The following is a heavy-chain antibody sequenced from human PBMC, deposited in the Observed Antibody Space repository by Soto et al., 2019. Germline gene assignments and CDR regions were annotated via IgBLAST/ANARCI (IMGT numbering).Heavy chain of an antibody. D-gene: IGHD3-10*01. CDR1: GYPFTHYG. CDR3: ARDQSFDRSYYYGIDA. Sequence: ASVKVSCKSSGYPFTHYGITWVRQAPGQGLEWMRWISPFNGNTNYGQTLQGRVTLTTDTSTSTIYMELRSLRSDDTAVYYCARDQSFDRSYYYGIDAWGQWTTVTVSS. CDR2: ISPFNGNT. V-gene: IGHV1-18*01. J-gene: IGHJ6*02.